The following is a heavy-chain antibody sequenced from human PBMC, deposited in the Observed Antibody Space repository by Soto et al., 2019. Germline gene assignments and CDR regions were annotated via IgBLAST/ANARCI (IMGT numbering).Heavy chain of an antibody. CDR2: IYYSGST. J-gene: IGHJ5*02. D-gene: IGHD3-3*01. CDR1: GGPISSSSYY. CDR3: ARGANDFWSGYSNWFDP. V-gene: IGHV4-39*01. Sequence: PSETLSLTCTVSGGPISSSSYYWGWIRQPPGKGLEWIGSIYYSGSTYYNPSLKSRVTISVDTSRNQFSLKLSSVTAADTAVYYCARGANDFWSGYSNWFDPWGQGTLVTVSS.